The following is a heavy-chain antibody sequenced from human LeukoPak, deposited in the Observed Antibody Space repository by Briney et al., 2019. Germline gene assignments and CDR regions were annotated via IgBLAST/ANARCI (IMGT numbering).Heavy chain of an antibody. CDR2: INWNGDRT. CDR1: GFTFNDYG. V-gene: IGHV3-20*04. D-gene: IGHD1-26*01. Sequence: GGSLRLSCAASGFTFNDYGMSWVRQAPGKGLEWVSGINWNGDRTGYADSEKGRFTISRDNAKNSLYLQMNSLRAEDTALYYCARDRGSYFSYGMDVWGQGTTVTVSS. J-gene: IGHJ6*02. CDR3: ARDRGSYFSYGMDV.